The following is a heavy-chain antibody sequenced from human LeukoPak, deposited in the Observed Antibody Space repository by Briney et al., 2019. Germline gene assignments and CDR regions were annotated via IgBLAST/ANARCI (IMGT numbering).Heavy chain of an antibody. CDR2: IYSGGNT. D-gene: IGHD6-19*01. CDR3: VRGFLVVTGQGAFDY. V-gene: IGHV3-53*01. J-gene: IGHJ4*02. Sequence: TGGSLRLSCAASGFTVSSHYMSLVRQAPGKGLEWGSVIYSGGNTYYAGSIKDRFTNSRDNSRNTLYLQVNSLRGDDTAIYYCVRGFLVVTGQGAFDYWGQGTLVTVSS. CDR1: GFTVSSHY.